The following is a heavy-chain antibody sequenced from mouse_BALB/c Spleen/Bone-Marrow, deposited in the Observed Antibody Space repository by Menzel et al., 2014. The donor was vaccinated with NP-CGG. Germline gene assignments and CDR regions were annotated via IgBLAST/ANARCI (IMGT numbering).Heavy chain of an antibody. CDR2: IDPANGNT. D-gene: IGHD2-4*01. CDR3: ARMITAY. Sequence: EVKLQESGAELVKPGASVKLSCTASGFNIKDTYMHWVKQRPEQGLEWIGRIDPANGNTKYDPKFQGKATITADTSSNTAYPQLSSLTSEDTAVYYCARMITAYWGQGTPVTVSA. J-gene: IGHJ3*01. V-gene: IGHV14-3*02. CDR1: GFNIKDTY.